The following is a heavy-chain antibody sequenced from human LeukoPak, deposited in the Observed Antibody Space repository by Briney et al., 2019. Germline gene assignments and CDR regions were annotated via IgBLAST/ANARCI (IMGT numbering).Heavy chain of an antibody. D-gene: IGHD3/OR15-3a*01. CDR2: VRRGGGT. V-gene: IGHV4-34*01. J-gene: IGHJ3*02. Sequence: RQPPXXXLXXXXEVRRGGGTKYNPSLESRVSMSLDTSKNHFFLNLTSVTAADTAVYFCARGHTWLGLVLRVAFDIWGQGTTVTVSS. CDR3: ARGHTWLGLVLRVAFDI.